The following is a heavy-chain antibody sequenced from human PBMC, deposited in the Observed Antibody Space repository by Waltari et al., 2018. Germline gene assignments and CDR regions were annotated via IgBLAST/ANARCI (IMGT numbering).Heavy chain of an antibody. J-gene: IGHJ4*02. CDR2: INHSGST. CDR1: GGSFSSYY. CDR3: ARNPVVPTRRQQLVPFDY. V-gene: IGHV4-34*01. Sequence: QVQLQQWGAGLLKPSETLSLTCAVYGGSFSSYYWSWIRTPPGRGLEWMGEINHSGSTNYHPSLKSRVTISVDTSKNQFSLKLSSVTAADTAVYYCARNPVVPTRRQQLVPFDYWGQGTLVTVSS. D-gene: IGHD6-13*01.